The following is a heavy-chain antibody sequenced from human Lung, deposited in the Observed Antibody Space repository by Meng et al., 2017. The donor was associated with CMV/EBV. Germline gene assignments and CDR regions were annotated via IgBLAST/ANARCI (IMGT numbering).Heavy chain of an antibody. D-gene: IGHD2-2*01. CDR3: ALFTRSWFDP. Sequence: TLKESGAPLVKRTHTLTLRCPFSGFSLMNSEVGVGWIRQPPGKALEWLAVIYWDDDKRYSPSLKSRLTITKDTSKNQVVLTLTNMDPVDTATYYCALFTRSWFDPWGQGTLVTVSS. J-gene: IGHJ5*02. CDR1: GFSLMNSEVG. V-gene: IGHV2-5*02. CDR2: IYWDDDK.